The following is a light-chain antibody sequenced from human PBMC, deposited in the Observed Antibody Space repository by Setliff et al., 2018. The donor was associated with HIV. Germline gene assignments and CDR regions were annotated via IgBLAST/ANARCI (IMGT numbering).Light chain of an antibody. CDR2: EVS. V-gene: IGLV2-14*01. CDR1: SSDVGGYNY. CDR3: SSYTGHRAVAVV. J-gene: IGLJ2*01. Sequence: QSALAQPASVSGSPGQSITISCTGTSSDVGGYNYVSWYQQYTGEVPKLIIYEVSYRPAGISNRFSGSKSGNTASLTISWLQTEDEADYYRSSYTGHRAVAVVFGGESQGTVL.